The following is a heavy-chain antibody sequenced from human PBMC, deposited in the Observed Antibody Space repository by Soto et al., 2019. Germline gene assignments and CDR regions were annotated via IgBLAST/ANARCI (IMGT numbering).Heavy chain of an antibody. D-gene: IGHD4-17*01. V-gene: IGHV5-10-1*01. Sequence: PGESLKISCKGSGYSFTSYWISWVRQMPGKGLEWMGRIDPSDSYTNYSPSFQGHVTISADKSISTAYLQWSSLKASDTAMYYCAVFRLTTYHHYYGMDVWGQGTTVTVSS. CDR2: IDPSDSYT. CDR3: AVFRLTTYHHYYGMDV. CDR1: GYSFTSYW. J-gene: IGHJ6*02.